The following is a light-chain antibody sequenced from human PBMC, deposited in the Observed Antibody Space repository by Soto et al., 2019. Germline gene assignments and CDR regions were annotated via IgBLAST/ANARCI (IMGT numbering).Light chain of an antibody. CDR3: SSYTTADTHVV. Sequence: QSALTQPASVSGSPGQSITISCTGTSSDVGGYNYVSWYQQHTGKAPKLMIYDVSNRPSGVSNRFSGSKSGNTASLTISGLQAEDEADYYCSSYTTADTHVVFGGGTKLTVL. J-gene: IGLJ2*01. CDR1: SSDVGGYNY. V-gene: IGLV2-14*03. CDR2: DVS.